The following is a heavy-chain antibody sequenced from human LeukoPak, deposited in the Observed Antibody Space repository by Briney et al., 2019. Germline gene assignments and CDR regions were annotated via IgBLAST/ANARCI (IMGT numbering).Heavy chain of an antibody. J-gene: IGHJ4*02. CDR2: IYYSGST. V-gene: IGHV4-31*03. CDR1: GGSISRGGYY. CDR3: ARVRDYGVFFDY. Sequence: PSETLSLTCTVSGGSISRGGYYWSWIRQHPGKGLEWIGYIYYSGSTYYNPSLKSRVTISVDTSKNQFSLKLSSVTAADTAVYYCARVRDYGVFFDYWGQGTLVTVSS. D-gene: IGHD4-17*01.